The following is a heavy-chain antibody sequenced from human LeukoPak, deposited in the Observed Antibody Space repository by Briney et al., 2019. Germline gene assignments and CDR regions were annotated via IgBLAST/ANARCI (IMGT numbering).Heavy chain of an antibody. Sequence: ETLSLTCSVSGASTNSYYWNWVRQSPGKGLEWVAHINPDGRDTYYVDSVKGRFTISRDNAQNSTYLQMNSLRVEDTAVYYCTSWGDTTAEYFQRWGQGTPVTVSS. V-gene: IGHV3-7*01. CDR2: INPDGRDT. CDR3: TSWGDTTAEYFQR. J-gene: IGHJ1*01. CDR1: GASTNSYY. D-gene: IGHD2-21*02.